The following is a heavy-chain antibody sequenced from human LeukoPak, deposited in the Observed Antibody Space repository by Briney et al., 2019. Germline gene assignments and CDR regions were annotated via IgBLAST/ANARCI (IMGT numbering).Heavy chain of an antibody. D-gene: IGHD4-23*01. V-gene: IGHV4-31*03. CDR3: AKALRYGGNFPFDY. CDR2: FHSSGST. CDR1: GASISTDGYY. Sequence: SQTLSLTCTVSGASISTDGYYGNWIRQFPGKGLEWIGYFHSSGSTYYNPSLQGRVTMSVDTSKNQLSLKLSFVTAADTAVYYCAKALRYGGNFPFDYWGQGTLVTVSS. J-gene: IGHJ4*02.